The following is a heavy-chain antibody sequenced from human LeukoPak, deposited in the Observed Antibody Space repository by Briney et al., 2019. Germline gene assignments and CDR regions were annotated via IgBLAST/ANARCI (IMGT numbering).Heavy chain of an antibody. D-gene: IGHD5-18*01. J-gene: IGHJ4*02. CDR3: ARMGTAMGDLFDY. V-gene: IGHV1-2*02. CDR2: INPNSGGT. CDR1: GYTFTGYY. Sequence: GAPVKVSCKASGYTFTGYYMHWVRQAPGQGLEWMGWINPNSGGTNYAQKFQGRVTMTRDTSISTAYMELSRLRSDDTAVYYCARMGTAMGDLFDYWGQGTLVTVSS.